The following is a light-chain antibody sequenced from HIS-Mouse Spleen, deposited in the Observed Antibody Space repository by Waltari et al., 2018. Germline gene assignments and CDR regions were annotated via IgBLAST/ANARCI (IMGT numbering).Light chain of an antibody. V-gene: IGKV1-12*02. J-gene: IGKJ3*01. CDR3: QQANSFPSFTLFT. CDR2: AAS. Sequence: DIHITQSPPPVPASVGARVTIPCRASQGISSWLAWYQQKPGKAPKLLIYAASSLQSGVPSRFSGSGSGTDFTLTISSLQPEDFATYYCQQANSFPSFTLFTFGPGTKVDIK. CDR1: QGISSW.